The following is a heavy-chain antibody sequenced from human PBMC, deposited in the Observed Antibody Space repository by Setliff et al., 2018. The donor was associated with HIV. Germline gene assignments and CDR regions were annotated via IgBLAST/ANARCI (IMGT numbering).Heavy chain of an antibody. D-gene: IGHD3-3*01. CDR3: ARIDESITIFGVITYPMDV. CDR1: GYTFTSYG. J-gene: IGHJ6*03. Sequence: EASVKVSCKASGYTFTSYGISWVRQAPGQGLEWLGWISVYNGNTNYAQTLQGRLTMTTDTSTNTAYLDLRSLRSDDTAIYYCARIDESITIFGVITYPMDVWGKGTTVTVSS. V-gene: IGHV1-18*01. CDR2: ISVYNGNT.